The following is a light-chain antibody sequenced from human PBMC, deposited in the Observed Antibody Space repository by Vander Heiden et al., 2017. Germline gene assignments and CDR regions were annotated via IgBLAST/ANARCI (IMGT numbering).Light chain of an antibody. CDR3: EAWDDSLSGWV. Sequence: QSVVTQPASASGTPGQRVTISCSGSRSNIGSNTVNWYQQLPGTAPKLLMCSNKQRPSGVPDRFSGSKSGTSASLAISRLQSEDEADYYCEAWDDSLSGWVFGGGTKLTVL. J-gene: IGLJ3*02. CDR1: RSNIGSNT. CDR2: SNK. V-gene: IGLV1-44*01.